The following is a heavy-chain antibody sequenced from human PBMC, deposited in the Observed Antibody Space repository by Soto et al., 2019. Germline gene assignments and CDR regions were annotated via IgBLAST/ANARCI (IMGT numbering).Heavy chain of an antibody. Sequence: QVQLVESGGGVVQPGRSLRLSCAASGFSISRSAMHWVRQAPGKGLEWVAVIAYDGSNRWYADSAKGRFTISRDNSNSTVYLQMSRLRGEDTAVYYCASDLQAGTDNVNWFAPWGQGTLVTVSS. V-gene: IGHV3-30*04. CDR1: GFSISRSA. CDR2: IAYDGSNR. J-gene: IGHJ5*02. CDR3: ASDLQAGTDNVNWFAP. D-gene: IGHD1-1*01.